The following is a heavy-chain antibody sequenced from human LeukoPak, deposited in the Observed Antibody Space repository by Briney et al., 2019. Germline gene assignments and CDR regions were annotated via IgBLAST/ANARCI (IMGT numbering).Heavy chain of an antibody. J-gene: IGHJ5*02. V-gene: IGHV1-69*04. D-gene: IGHD3-22*01. CDR2: IIPILGIA. CDR1: GGTFSSYA. Sequence: EASVKVSCKASGGTFSSYAIGWVRQAPGQGLEWMGRIIPILGIANYAQKFQGRVTITADKSTSTAYMELSSLRSEDTAVYYCARCYDSSGCYTPLCWFDPWGQGTLVTVSS. CDR3: ARCYDSSGCYTPLCWFDP.